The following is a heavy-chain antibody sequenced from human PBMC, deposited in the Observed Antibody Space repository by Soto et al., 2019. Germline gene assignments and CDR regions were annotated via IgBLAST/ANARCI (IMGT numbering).Heavy chain of an antibody. CDR1: GGTFSSYA. D-gene: IGHD3-22*01. CDR2: IIPIFGTA. V-gene: IGHV1-69*13. J-gene: IGHJ4*02. CDR3: AADYYDTSGYYFAY. Sequence: APVKVSCKASGGTFSSYAITWVRQAPGQGLEWMGGIIPIFGTANYAQKFQGRVTITADESTSTAYMELSSLSSEDTAVYYCAADYYDTSGYYFAYWGQGTLVTVSS.